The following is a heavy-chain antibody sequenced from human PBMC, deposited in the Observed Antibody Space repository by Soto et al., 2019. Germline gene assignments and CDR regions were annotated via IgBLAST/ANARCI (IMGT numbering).Heavy chain of an antibody. D-gene: IGHD6-19*01. V-gene: IGHV6-1*01. Sequence: SQTLSLTCAIFGDSVSSTSAAWNWIRQSPSRGLEWLGRTYYRSKWYNDYAVSVKSRITINPDTSKNQFSLQLNSVTPEDTAVYYCVRYGVAVNTEWNWFDPWGQGTLVTVSS. CDR3: VRYGVAVNTEWNWFDP. CDR2: TYYRSKWYN. CDR1: GDSVSSTSAA. J-gene: IGHJ5*02.